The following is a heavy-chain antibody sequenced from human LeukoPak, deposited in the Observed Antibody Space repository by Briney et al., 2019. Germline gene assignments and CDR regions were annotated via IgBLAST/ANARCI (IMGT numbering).Heavy chain of an antibody. V-gene: IGHV3-23*01. D-gene: IGHD2-15*01. J-gene: IGHJ6*03. CDR1: GFTFSSFG. CDR2: ISVDGGEK. Sequence: GGTLRLSCAASGFTFSSFGMTWVRQAPGKGLDWVSSISVDGGEKNYADSVKGRFVISRDNSKNTVYLQVNSLRDEDTAVYYCAKEGVDCSGGRCYYGYYYMDVWGKGTAVTVSS. CDR3: AKEGVDCSGGRCYYGYYYMDV.